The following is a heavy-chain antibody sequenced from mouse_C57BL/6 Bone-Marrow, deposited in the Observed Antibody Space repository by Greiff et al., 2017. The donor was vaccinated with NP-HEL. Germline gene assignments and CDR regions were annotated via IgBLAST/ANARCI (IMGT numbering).Heavy chain of an antibody. V-gene: IGHV1-22*01. CDR3: ARGAYYGNYGFAY. D-gene: IGHD2-10*01. J-gene: IGHJ3*01. CDR2: INPNNGGT. CDR1: GYTFTDYN. Sequence: EVQLQQSGPELVKPGASVKMSCKASGYTFTDYNMHWVKQSHGKSLEWIGYINPNNGGTSYNQKFKGKATLTVNKSSSTAYMELRSLTSEDSAVYYCARGAYYGNYGFAYWGQGTLVTVSA.